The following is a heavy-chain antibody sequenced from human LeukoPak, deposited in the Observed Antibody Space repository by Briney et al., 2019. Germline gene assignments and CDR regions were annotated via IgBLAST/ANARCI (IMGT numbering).Heavy chain of an antibody. J-gene: IGHJ6*03. Sequence: SETLSLTCAVYGGSFSGYYWSWIRQPPGKGLEWIGEINHSGSTNYNPSLKSRVTISVDTSKNQFSLKLSSVTVADTAVYYCASAYMVRGVYYMDVWGKGTTVTVSS. D-gene: IGHD3-10*01. CDR3: ASAYMVRGVYYMDV. CDR1: GGSFSGYY. V-gene: IGHV4-34*01. CDR2: INHSGST.